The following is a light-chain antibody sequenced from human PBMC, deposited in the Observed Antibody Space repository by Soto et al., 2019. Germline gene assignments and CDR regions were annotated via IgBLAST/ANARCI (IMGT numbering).Light chain of an antibody. Sequence: DIQMTQSPSSLSASVGDRVTITCRPSQSISSYLKWYQQKPGQAPKLLIYAASSLQSGVPSRFSGSESRTDFTLTISSLQHEHFATYFCHHSYSTHSIPFGKGTRLE. J-gene: IGKJ5*01. CDR3: HHSYSTHSIP. V-gene: IGKV1-39*01. CDR1: QSISSY. CDR2: AAS.